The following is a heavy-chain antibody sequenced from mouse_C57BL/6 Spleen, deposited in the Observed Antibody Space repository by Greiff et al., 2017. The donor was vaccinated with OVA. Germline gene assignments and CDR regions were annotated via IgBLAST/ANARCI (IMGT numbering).Heavy chain of an antibody. Sequence: EVQLQESGPGMVKPSQSLSLTCTVTGYSITSGYDWHWIRHFPGNKLEWMGYISYSGSTNYNPSLKSRISITHDTSKNHFFLKLNSVTTEDTATYYCARAGYYSNWFAYWGQGTLVTVSA. CDR2: ISYSGST. V-gene: IGHV3-1*01. CDR1: GYSITSGYD. CDR3: ARAGYYSNWFAY. J-gene: IGHJ3*01. D-gene: IGHD2-5*01.